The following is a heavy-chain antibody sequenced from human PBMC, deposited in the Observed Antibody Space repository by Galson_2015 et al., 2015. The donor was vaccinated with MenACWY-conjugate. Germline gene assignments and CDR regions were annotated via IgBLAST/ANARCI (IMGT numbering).Heavy chain of an antibody. CDR2: ISGSAATT. CDR1: GFTFSTYV. V-gene: IGHV3-23*01. D-gene: IGHD4-17*01. CDR3: ARNKYGDYVFDY. Sequence: SLRLSCAASGFTFSTYVMSWVRQAPGKGLEWVSSISGSAATTYYADSVKGRFTISRDNAKNSLYLQMNSVTDEDTAVYYCARNKYGDYVFDYWGQGTLVTVSS. J-gene: IGHJ4*02.